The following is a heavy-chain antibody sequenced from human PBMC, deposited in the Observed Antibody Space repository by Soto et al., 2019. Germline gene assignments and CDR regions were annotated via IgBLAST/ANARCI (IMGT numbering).Heavy chain of an antibody. CDR1: GGSISSGGYY. CDR2: IYYSGST. J-gene: IGHJ5*02. V-gene: IGHV4-31*03. Sequence: PSETLSLTCTVSGGSISSGGYYWSWIRQHPGKGLEWIGYIYYSGSTYYNPSLKSRVTISVDTSKNQFSLKLSSVTAADTAVYYCASPIRSGAYDNWFDTWGQGTLVTVSS. CDR3: ASPIRSGAYDNWFDT. D-gene: IGHD5-12*01.